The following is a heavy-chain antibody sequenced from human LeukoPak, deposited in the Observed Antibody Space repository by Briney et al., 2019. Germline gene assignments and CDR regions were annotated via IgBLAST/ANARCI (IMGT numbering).Heavy chain of an antibody. CDR1: GFTFNSYA. CDR3: ARNNGMDV. CDR2: VSYDGSNK. J-gene: IGHJ6*02. V-gene: IGHV3-30-3*01. Sequence: GGSLRLSCAASGFTFNSYAMHWVRQAPGKGLEWVTIVSYDGSNKYYADSVKGRFTISRDNSKNTLYLQMNSLRAEDTALYHCARNNGMDVWGQGTTVIVSS.